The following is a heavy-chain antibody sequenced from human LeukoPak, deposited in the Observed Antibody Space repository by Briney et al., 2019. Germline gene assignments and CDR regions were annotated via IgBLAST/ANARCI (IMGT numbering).Heavy chain of an antibody. Sequence: SETLSLTCTVSGGSISSSSYYWGWIRQPPGKGLEWIGSIYYNGSTYYNPSLKSRVTISVDTSKDQFSLKLSSVTAADTAVYHCASCPECFDYWGQGTLVTVSS. CDR3: ASCPECFDY. CDR1: GGSISSSSYY. J-gene: IGHJ4*02. CDR2: IYYNGST. D-gene: IGHD1-14*01. V-gene: IGHV4-39*07.